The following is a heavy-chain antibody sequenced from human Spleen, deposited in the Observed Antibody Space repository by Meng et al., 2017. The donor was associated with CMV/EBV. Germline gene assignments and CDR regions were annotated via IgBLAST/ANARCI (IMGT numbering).Heavy chain of an antibody. J-gene: IGHJ4*02. CDR3: ARARDGYYFDY. D-gene: IGHD5-24*01. Sequence: ACKGSGGTFSSYNISWLRQAPGQGLEWMGRIIPILGIANYAQKFQGRVTITADKSTSTAYMELSSLRSEDTAVYYCARARDGYYFDYWGQGTLVTVSS. CDR2: IIPILGIA. V-gene: IGHV1-69*02. CDR1: GGTFSSYN.